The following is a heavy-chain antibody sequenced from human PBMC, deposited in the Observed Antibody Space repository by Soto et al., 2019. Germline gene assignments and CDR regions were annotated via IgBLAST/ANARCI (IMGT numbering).Heavy chain of an antibody. Sequence: SETLSLTCAVYGGSFSGYYWSWIRQPPGKGLEWIGEINHSGSTNYNPSLKSRVTISVDTSKNQFSLKLSSVTAADTAVYYCVRGGTGTTNYFDYWGQGTLVTVSS. CDR1: GGSFSGYY. J-gene: IGHJ4*02. CDR2: INHSGST. V-gene: IGHV4-34*01. CDR3: VRGGTGTTNYFDY. D-gene: IGHD1-7*01.